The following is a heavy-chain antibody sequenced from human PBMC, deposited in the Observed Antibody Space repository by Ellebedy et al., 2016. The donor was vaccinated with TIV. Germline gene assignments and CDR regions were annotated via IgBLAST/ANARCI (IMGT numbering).Heavy chain of an antibody. V-gene: IGHV4-39*01. J-gene: IGHJ6*02. CDR2: LYYSGSA. D-gene: IGHD6-13*01. Sequence: LYYSGSAYYNPSLKSRVTISVDRSKNQFSLNVTSVTAADTAVYYCARGGAAGSSDYYYGMDVWGQGTTVTVSS. CDR3: ARGGAAGSSDYYYGMDV.